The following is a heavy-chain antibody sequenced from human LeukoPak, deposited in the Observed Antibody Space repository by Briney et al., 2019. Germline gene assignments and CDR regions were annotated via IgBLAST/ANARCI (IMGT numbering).Heavy chain of an antibody. CDR3: ARVFWGSGSYYTLSSIEYFQH. J-gene: IGHJ1*01. V-gene: IGHV3-21*01. Sequence: GGSLRLSCAASGFTFSSYSMNWVRQAPGKGLEWVSSISSSSSYIYYADSVKGRFTISRDNAKNSLYLQMNSLRAEDTAVYYCARVFWGSGSYYTLSSIEYFQHWGQGTLVTVSS. D-gene: IGHD3-10*01. CDR1: GFTFSSYS. CDR2: ISSSSSYI.